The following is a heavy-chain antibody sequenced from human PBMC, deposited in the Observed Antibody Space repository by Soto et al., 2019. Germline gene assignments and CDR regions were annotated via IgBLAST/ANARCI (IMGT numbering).Heavy chain of an antibody. Sequence: QVQLQESGPGLVKPSQTLSLTCTVSGGSISSGGYYWSWIRQHPGKGLEWIGYIYYSGSTYYNPSLKSRVTISVDTSKNQFSLKLSSVTAADTAVYYCAGCSGGSCYSSRGYYYMDVWGKGTTVTVSS. D-gene: IGHD2-15*01. V-gene: IGHV4-31*03. CDR2: IYYSGST. J-gene: IGHJ6*03. CDR3: AGCSGGSCYSSRGYYYMDV. CDR1: GGSISSGGYY.